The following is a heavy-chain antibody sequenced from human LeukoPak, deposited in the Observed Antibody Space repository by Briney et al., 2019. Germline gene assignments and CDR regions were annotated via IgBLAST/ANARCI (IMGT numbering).Heavy chain of an antibody. CDR3: ATYYYASGSSD. V-gene: IGHV3-11*03. J-gene: IGHJ4*02. Sequence: GGSLRLSCAASGFIFSDYSMSWIRRAPGKGVEGVSYIRTHSTYTHYAASVRGRFTISRDNAKNSLYLQMNSLRAEDTAVYYCATYYYASGSSDWGQGTLVTVSS. D-gene: IGHD3-10*01. CDR2: IRTHSTYT. CDR1: GFIFSDYS.